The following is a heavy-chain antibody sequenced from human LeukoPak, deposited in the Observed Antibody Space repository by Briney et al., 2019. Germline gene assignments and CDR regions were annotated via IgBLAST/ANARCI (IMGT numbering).Heavy chain of an antibody. J-gene: IGHJ6*03. CDR1: GFTFSSYW. V-gene: IGHV3-73*01. CDR2: IRSKANSYAT. Sequence: GGSLRLSCAASGFTFSSYWMHWVRQASGKGLEWVGRIRSKANSYATAYAASVKGRFTISRDDSKNTAYLQMNSLKTEDTAVYYCTRHSGAGSGSYDYYYMDVWGKGTTVTISS. CDR3: TRHSGAGSGSYDYYYMDV. D-gene: IGHD3-10*01.